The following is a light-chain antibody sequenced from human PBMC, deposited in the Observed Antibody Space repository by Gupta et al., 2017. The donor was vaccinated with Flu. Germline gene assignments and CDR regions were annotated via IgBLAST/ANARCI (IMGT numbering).Light chain of an antibody. CDR2: DVN. J-gene: IGLJ2*01. CDR1: RSDIGGSNY. CDR3: SSYAGYDSFVI. V-gene: IGLV2-8*01. Sequence: QSALTQPPSASGSPGQSVTISRAGTRSDIGGSNYVSWYQQHPDKAPRLLIYDVNKRRPGVPDRFSGSKSGSTASLTISGLQPEDEADYYCSSYAGYDSFVIFGGGTKLSVL.